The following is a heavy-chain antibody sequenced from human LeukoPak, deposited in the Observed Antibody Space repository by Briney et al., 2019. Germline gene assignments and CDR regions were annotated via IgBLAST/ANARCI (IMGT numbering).Heavy chain of an antibody. V-gene: IGHV3-48*01. CDR3: ARDLVSQFGDL. CDR1: GFNFRSFS. J-gene: IGHJ2*01. CDR2: ISSGGGVT. Sequence: GGSLRLSCEASGFNFRSFSLNWVRQAPGTGLEWVSYISSGGGVTHHADSVKGRFTLSRDDAKSSVYLQMHSLRTEDTAVYYCARDLVSQFGDLWGRGTLVTVSS. D-gene: IGHD2-8*01.